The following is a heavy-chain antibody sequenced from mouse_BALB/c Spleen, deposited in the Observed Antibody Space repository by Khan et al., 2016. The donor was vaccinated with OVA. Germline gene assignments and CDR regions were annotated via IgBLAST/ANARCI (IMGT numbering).Heavy chain of an antibody. CDR3: ARTARIKY. CDR2: ISYSGST. D-gene: IGHD1-2*01. Sequence: EVKLLESGPGLVKPSQSLSLTCTVTGYSINSGYVWNWIRQFPGNKLEWMGYISYSGSTNYNPYLKSRISITRDTSKNQFFLQLNSVTTEDTATYYYARTARIKYWGQGTTLTVSS. J-gene: IGHJ2*01. V-gene: IGHV3-2*02. CDR1: GYSINSGYV.